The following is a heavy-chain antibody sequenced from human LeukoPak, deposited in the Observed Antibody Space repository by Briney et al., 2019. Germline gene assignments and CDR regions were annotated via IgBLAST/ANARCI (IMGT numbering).Heavy chain of an antibody. CDR3: ARVLFQMATKPTSLFDY. CDR2: IYYSGST. V-gene: IGHV4-31*03. J-gene: IGHJ4*02. D-gene: IGHD5-24*01. Sequence: SETLSLTCTVSGGSISSGGYYWSWIRQHPGKGLEWIGYIYYSGSTYYNPSLKSRVTISVDTSKNQFSLKLSSVTAADTAVYYCARVLFQMATKPTSLFDYWGQGTLVTVSS. CDR1: GGSISSGGYY.